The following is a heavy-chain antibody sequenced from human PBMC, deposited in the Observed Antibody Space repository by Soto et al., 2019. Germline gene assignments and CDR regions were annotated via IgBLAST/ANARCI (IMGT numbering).Heavy chain of an antibody. Sequence: GGSLRLSCAASGFTFSSYGMHWVRQAPGKGLEWVAVISYDGSNKYYAETVKGRFTKTVDTSKNQFYLKLGSVTAADTAVYYCARHPNRAWDYFDYWGQGTLVTVSS. CDR1: GFTFSSYG. CDR3: ARHPNRAWDYFDY. J-gene: IGHJ4*02. V-gene: IGHV3-30*03. CDR2: ISYDGSNK. D-gene: IGHD1-26*01.